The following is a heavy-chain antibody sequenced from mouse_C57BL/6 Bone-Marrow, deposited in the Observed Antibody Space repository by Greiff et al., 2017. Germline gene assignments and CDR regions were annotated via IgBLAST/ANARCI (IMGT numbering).Heavy chain of an antibody. D-gene: IGHD2-1*01. V-gene: IGHV1-7*01. J-gene: IGHJ1*03. CDR1: GYTFTSYW. Sequence: QVQLQQSGAELAKPGASVKLSCKASGYTFTSYWMHWVKQRPGQGLEWIGYINPSSGYTKYNQKFKDKATLTADKASSTAYMQLSSLTYEDSAVYYCARGYYGNYAYWYVDVWGTGTTVTVSS. CDR3: ARGYYGNYAYWYVDV. CDR2: INPSSGYT.